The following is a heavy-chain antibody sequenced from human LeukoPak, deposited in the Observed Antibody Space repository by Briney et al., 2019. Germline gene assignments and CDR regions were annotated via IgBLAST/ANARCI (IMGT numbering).Heavy chain of an antibody. V-gene: IGHV3-30-3*01. CDR2: ISYDGSNK. D-gene: IGHD5-18*01. J-gene: IGHJ4*02. Sequence: PGGSLRLSCAASGFTFSSYAMHWVRQAPGKGLEWVAVISYDGSNKYYADSVKGRFTISRDNSKNTLYLQMNSLRAEDTAVYYCARRDTAMWSFDYWGQGTLVTVSS. CDR1: GFTFSSYA. CDR3: ARRDTAMWSFDY.